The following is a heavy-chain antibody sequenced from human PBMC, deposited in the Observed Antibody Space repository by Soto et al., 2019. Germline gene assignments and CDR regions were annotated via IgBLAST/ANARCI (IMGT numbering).Heavy chain of an antibody. J-gene: IGHJ6*02. D-gene: IGHD6-19*01. Sequence: GGSLRLSCAASGFIFSNYAMSWVRQAPGKGLEWVSTISGSGGSTYHADSVKGRFTISRDNSKNTLYLQMNSLRAEDTAVYYCAKGTVAGTYYYYDMDVWGQGTTVTVSS. CDR3: AKGTVAGTYYYYDMDV. CDR1: GFIFSNYA. V-gene: IGHV3-23*01. CDR2: ISGSGGST.